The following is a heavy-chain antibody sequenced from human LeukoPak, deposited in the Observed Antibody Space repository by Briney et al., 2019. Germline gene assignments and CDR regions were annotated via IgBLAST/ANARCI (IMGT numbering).Heavy chain of an antibody. CDR1: GYTFTSYD. CDR3: AREDKGATDAFDI. V-gene: IGHV1-8*03. D-gene: IGHD1-26*01. Sequence: GASVKVSCKASGYTFTSYDINWVRQATGQGLEWMGWMNPNSGNTGYAQKFQGRVTITRNTSISTAYMELSSLRSEDTAVYYCAREDKGATDAFDIWGQGTMVTVSS. J-gene: IGHJ3*02. CDR2: MNPNSGNT.